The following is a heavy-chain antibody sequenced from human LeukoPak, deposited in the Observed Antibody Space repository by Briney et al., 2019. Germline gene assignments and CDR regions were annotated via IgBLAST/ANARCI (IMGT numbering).Heavy chain of an antibody. CDR1: GGSISSSNW. CDR2: IYHSGSI. V-gene: IGHV4-4*02. J-gene: IGHJ4*02. CDR3: ARDNFTPGIAVAGPGDY. Sequence: PSETLSLTCAVSGGSISSSNWWSWVRQPPGKGLEWIGEIYHSGSINYNPSLKSRVTISVDKSKNQFSLKLSSVTAADTAVYYCARDNFTPGIAVAGPGDYWGQGTLVTVSS. D-gene: IGHD6-19*01.